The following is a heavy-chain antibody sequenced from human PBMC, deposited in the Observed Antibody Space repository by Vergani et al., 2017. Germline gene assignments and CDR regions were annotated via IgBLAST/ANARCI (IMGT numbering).Heavy chain of an antibody. Sequence: QVQLQESGPGLVKPSETLSLICTVSDFSITSVDYWGWIRQPPGKGLEWIGSIYHSGRTYYNPSLRSRLTISVDTSKNQFSLTLRSVTAADTAVYHCGSLDGSLRENWGQGTLVTVSS. CDR2: IYHSGRT. V-gene: IGHV4-38-2*02. CDR3: GSLDGSLREN. J-gene: IGHJ4*02. D-gene: IGHD1-26*01. CDR1: DFSITSVDY.